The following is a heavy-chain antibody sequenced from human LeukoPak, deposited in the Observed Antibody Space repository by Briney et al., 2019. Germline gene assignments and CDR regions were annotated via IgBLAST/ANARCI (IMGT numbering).Heavy chain of an antibody. CDR3: AGRDYSNGWYYFDY. J-gene: IGHJ4*02. CDR1: GGSISSGGYY. CDR2: IYHSGST. D-gene: IGHD4-11*01. Sequence: SETLSLTCTVSGGSISSGGYYWSWIGQPPGKGLEWIGYIYHSGSTYYNPSLKSRVTISVDTSKNQFSLKLSSVTAADTAVYYCAGRDYSNGWYYFDYWGQGTLVIVSS. V-gene: IGHV4-30-2*02.